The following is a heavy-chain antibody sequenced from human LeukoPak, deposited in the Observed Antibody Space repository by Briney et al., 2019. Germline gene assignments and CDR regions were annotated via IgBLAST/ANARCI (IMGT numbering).Heavy chain of an antibody. J-gene: IGHJ3*02. CDR3: ATDRGYCTFDI. D-gene: IGHD2-15*01. CDR1: GFTFSSYW. Sequence: GGSLRLSCAASGFTFSSYWMHWVRQGPGKGLVWVSRISSDGSNTYYADSVKGRFTVSRDNAKKSLYLQMNSLRAEDTAVYYCATDRGYCTFDIWGQGTMVTVSS. V-gene: IGHV3-74*01. CDR2: ISSDGSNT.